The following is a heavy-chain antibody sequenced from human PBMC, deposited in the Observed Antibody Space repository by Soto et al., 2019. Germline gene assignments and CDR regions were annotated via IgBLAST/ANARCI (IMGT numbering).Heavy chain of an antibody. CDR3: ARESEDLTSNFDY. V-gene: IGHV3-48*04. Sequence: GGSLRLSCAASGFTFSSYSMNWVRQAPGKGLEWVSYISSSSSTIYYADSMKGRFTVSRDNAKNSVYLDMNSLSAEDTAVYYCARESEDLTSNFDYWGQGTLVTVSS. J-gene: IGHJ4*02. CDR1: GFTFSSYS. CDR2: ISSSSSTI.